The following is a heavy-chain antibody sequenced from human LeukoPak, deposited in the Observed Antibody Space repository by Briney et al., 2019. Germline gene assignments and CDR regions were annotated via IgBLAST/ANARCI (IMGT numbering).Heavy chain of an antibody. CDR1: GFTFSSYW. Sequence: PGGSLRLSCAASGFTFSSYWMSWVRQAPGKGLEWVANIKQDGSEKYYVDSVKGRFTTSRDNAKNSLYLQMNSLRAEDTAVYYCARLPLRYFDWSPYYFDYWGQGTLVTVSS. J-gene: IGHJ4*02. CDR3: ARLPLRYFDWSPYYFDY. V-gene: IGHV3-7*01. CDR2: IKQDGSEK. D-gene: IGHD3-9*01.